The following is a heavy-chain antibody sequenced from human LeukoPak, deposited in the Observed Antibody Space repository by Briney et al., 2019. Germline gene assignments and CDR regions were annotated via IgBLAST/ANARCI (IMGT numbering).Heavy chain of an antibody. D-gene: IGHD3-22*01. V-gene: IGHV4-30-4*01. Sequence: PSETLSLTCAVSGGSISSGNDHWSWIRQPPGKGLEWIGYIFHSGRTYSNPSLKSRVTISVDTSKNQFSLKMSSVTAADTAVYYCARSRDYDSSGYPYYFDTWGQGTLVTVSS. CDR2: IFHSGRT. J-gene: IGHJ4*02. CDR3: ARSRDYDSSGYPYYFDT. CDR1: GGSISSGNDH.